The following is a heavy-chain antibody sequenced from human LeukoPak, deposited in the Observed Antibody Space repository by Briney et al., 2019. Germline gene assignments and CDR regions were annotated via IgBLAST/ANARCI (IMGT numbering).Heavy chain of an antibody. CDR3: ARESGGRPFGY. J-gene: IGHJ4*02. V-gene: IGHV1-46*01. D-gene: IGHD2-15*01. CDR2: INPSGGST. CDR1: GYTFTSYY. Sequence: ASVKVSCKASGYTFTSYYMHWVRQAPGQGLEWMGIINPSGGSTTYAQKFQGRVTMTRDTSTTTVYMELSSLRSEDTAVYYCARESGGRPFGYWGQGTLVTVSS.